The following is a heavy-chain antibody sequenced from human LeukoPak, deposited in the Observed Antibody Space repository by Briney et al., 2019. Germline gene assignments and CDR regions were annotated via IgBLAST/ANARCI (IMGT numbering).Heavy chain of an antibody. D-gene: IGHD6-19*01. Sequence: ASVKVSCKASGGTFSSYAISWVRQAPGQGLEWMGGIIPIFGTANYAQKFQGRVTMTRDMSTSTVYMELSSLRSEDTAVYYCARELSVSGVYYFDYWGQGTLVTVSS. CDR1: GGTFSSYA. J-gene: IGHJ4*02. V-gene: IGHV1-69*05. CDR3: ARELSVSGVYYFDY. CDR2: IIPIFGTA.